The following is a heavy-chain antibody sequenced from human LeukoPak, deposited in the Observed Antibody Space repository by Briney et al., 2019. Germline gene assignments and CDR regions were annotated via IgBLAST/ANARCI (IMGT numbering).Heavy chain of an antibody. J-gene: IGHJ4*02. D-gene: IGHD4-23*01. Sequence: GGSLRLSCAASGFIFSDYYMSWIRQAPGKGLEWVSYTSGSGSTIYNADSVKGRLTISRDNTRNSLFLQMNSLRAEDTAVYFCARDTGNSYFDYWAQGALVTVSS. CDR2: TSGSGSTI. CDR1: GFIFSDYY. V-gene: IGHV3-11*01. CDR3: ARDTGNSYFDY.